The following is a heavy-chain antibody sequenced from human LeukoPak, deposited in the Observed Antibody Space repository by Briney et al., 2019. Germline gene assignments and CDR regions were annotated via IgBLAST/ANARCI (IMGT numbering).Heavy chain of an antibody. CDR2: ITNWSGTI. CDR3: ARSDAPMDKHFDY. D-gene: IGHD3-10*01. V-gene: IGHV3-48*04. J-gene: IGHJ4*02. Sequence: GVLRLSCAASGFAFSDYNMNWVRQAPGKGLEWVSYITNWSGTIYYADSVKGRFTISRDNAKNSLYLQMNSLRAEDTAVYYCARSDAPMDKHFDYRGQGTLVTVSS. CDR1: GFAFSDYN.